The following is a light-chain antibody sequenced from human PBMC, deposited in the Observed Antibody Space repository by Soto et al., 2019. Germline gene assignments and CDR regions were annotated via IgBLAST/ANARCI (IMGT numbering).Light chain of an antibody. CDR3: QQYSAYWT. V-gene: IGKV1-5*03. CDR2: EAS. J-gene: IGKJ1*01. CDR1: QTIIPW. Sequence: DIQMTQSPSTLSASVGDRVTITCRASQTIIPWLAWYQQKPGKAPKLLIYEASILESGVPSRFSGSGSGTEFTLTISSLQPDDFATYYCQQYSAYWTFGQGTTVEIQ.